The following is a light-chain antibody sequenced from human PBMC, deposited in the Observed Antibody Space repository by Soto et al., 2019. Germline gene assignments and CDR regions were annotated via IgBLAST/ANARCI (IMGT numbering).Light chain of an antibody. Sequence: QSALTQPASGSGSPGQSITVSCTGSSSDFGDDKYVSWYQQQPGKGPNLLIYGVNSQPSGISNRFSGAKSGNTASLTISGLQVEDESEYFCGSFTTSRSWVFGGGTKLTVL. CDR1: SSDFGDDKY. V-gene: IGLV2-14*01. CDR3: GSFTTSRSWV. J-gene: IGLJ3*02. CDR2: GVN.